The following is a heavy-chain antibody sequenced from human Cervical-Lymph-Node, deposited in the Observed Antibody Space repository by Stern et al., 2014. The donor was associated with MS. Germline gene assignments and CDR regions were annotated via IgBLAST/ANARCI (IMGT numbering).Heavy chain of an antibody. CDR3: ATSTGYFLLEYYFDY. V-gene: IGHV5-51*01. CDR2: IYPGDSDT. Sequence: EVQLLQSGAEVKKPGESLKISCQGSGYSFISSWIGWVRQMPGKGLEWMAIIYPGDSDTRYNPSFQGQVTISADKSVITAYLQWSSLKASDTAMYYCATSTGYFLLEYYFDYWGQGTLVTVSS. J-gene: IGHJ4*02. D-gene: IGHD6-19*01. CDR1: GYSFISSW.